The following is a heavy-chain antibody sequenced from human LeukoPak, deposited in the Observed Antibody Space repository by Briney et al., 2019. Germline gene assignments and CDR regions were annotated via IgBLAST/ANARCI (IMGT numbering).Heavy chain of an antibody. CDR2: IYPGDSDT. J-gene: IGHJ4*02. CDR1: GXGFTSYC. CDR3: ARSSGYSTYFDY. V-gene: IGHV5-51*01. D-gene: IGHD3-9*01. Sequence: GESLKISFKGSGXGFTSYCIGWVRQMPGKGLEWMGIIYPGDSDTRYSPSFQGQVTISADKSITTAYLQWSSLKASDTAVYYCARSSGYSTYFDYWGQGTQVAVSS.